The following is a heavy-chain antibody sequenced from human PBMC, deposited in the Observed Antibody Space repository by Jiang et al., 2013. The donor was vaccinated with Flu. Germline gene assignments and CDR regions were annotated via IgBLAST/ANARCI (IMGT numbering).Heavy chain of an antibody. CDR3: ARRALGYYDSSGYYY. CDR2: IDPSDSYT. Sequence: SLRISCKGSGYSFTSYWISWVRQMPGKGLEWMGRIDPSDSYTNYSPSFQGHVTISADKSISTAYLQWSSLKASDTAMYYCARRALGYYDSSGYYYWGQGTLVTVSS. D-gene: IGHD3-22*01. V-gene: IGHV5-10-1*01. CDR1: GYSFTSYW. J-gene: IGHJ4*02.